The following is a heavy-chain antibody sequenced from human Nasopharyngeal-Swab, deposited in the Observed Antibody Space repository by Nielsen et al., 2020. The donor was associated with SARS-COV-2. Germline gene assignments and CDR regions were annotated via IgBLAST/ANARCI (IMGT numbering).Heavy chain of an antibody. J-gene: IGHJ6*02. Sequence: GGSLRLSCAASGFTFSDYYMSWTRQAAGKGLEWVSYISSSGSTIYYADTVKGRFTISRDNAKNSLYLQMNSLRAEDTAVYYCAPFWSGYYDYYYGMDVWGQGTTVTVSS. CDR1: GFTFSDYY. CDR2: ISSSGSTI. V-gene: IGHV3-11*01. CDR3: APFWSGYYDYYYGMDV. D-gene: IGHD3-3*01.